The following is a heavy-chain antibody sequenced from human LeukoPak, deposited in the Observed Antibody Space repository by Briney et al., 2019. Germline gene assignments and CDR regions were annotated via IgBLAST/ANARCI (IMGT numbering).Heavy chain of an antibody. V-gene: IGHV3-23*01. D-gene: IGHD6-13*01. J-gene: IGHJ6*02. CDR3: AKDLEHQLWYGMDV. CDR2: ISGSGGST. Sequence: QTGGSLRLSCAASGFTFSSYAMSWVRQAPGKGLEWVSAISGSGGSTYYADSVKGRFTISRDNSKNTLYLQMNSLRAEDTAVYYCAKDLEHQLWYGMDVWGQGTTVTVSS. CDR1: GFTFSSYA.